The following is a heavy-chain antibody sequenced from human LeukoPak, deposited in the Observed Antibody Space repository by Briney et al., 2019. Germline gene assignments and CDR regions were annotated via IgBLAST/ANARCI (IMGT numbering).Heavy chain of an antibody. Sequence: GGSLRLSCAASGFTFSSYAMSWVRQAPGKGLEWVSAISGSGGSTYYADSVKGRFTISRDNAKNSLYLQMNSLRAEDTAVYYCARDFKYDFWSGYPPPDYWGQGTLVTVSS. CDR3: ARDFKYDFWSGYPPPDY. V-gene: IGHV3-23*01. CDR2: ISGSGGST. J-gene: IGHJ4*02. CDR1: GFTFSSYA. D-gene: IGHD3-3*01.